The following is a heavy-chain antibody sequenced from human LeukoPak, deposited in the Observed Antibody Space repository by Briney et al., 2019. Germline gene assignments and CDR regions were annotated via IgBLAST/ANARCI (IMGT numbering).Heavy chain of an antibody. CDR2: ITWDSLSI. Sequence: GGSLRLSCAASGFAFDDFAMHWVRQAPGKGLEWVSGITWDSLSIVYADSVMGRFTISRDNAKNSLYLQMNSLRAEDTALYYCAKGYYYDSSGYPDYWGQGTLATVSS. V-gene: IGHV3-9*01. CDR3: AKGYYYDSSGYPDY. CDR1: GFAFDDFA. J-gene: IGHJ4*02. D-gene: IGHD3-22*01.